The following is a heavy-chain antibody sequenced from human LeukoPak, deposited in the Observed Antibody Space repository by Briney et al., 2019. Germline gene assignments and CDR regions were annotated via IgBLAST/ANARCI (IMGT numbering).Heavy chain of an antibody. CDR2: IKADGSQM. CDR1: GFTFDDYA. D-gene: IGHD7-27*01. Sequence: GGSLRLSCAASGFTFDDYAMHWVRQAPGKGLEWVANIKADGSQMYYVDSVKGRFTISRDNAKSSLYLQMNSLRAEDTAVYYCAKDLNWENYWGQGTLVTVSS. V-gene: IGHV3-7*01. CDR3: AKDLNWENY. J-gene: IGHJ4*02.